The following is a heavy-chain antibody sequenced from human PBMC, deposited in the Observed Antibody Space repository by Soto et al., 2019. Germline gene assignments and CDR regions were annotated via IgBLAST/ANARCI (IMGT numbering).Heavy chain of an antibody. D-gene: IGHD3-9*01. CDR1: GFTFSSYS. CDR2: ISSSSSYI. Sequence: GGSLRLSCAASGFTFSSYSMNWVRQAPGKGLEWVSSISSSSSYIYYADSVKGRFTISRDNAKNSLYLQMNSLRAEDTAVYYCARNDYDILTGYTDYWGQGTLVTVSS. J-gene: IGHJ4*02. V-gene: IGHV3-21*01. CDR3: ARNDYDILTGYTDY.